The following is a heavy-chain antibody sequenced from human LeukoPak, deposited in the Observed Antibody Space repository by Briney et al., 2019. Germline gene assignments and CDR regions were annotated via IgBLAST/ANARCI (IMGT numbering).Heavy chain of an antibody. V-gene: IGHV1-2*04. D-gene: IGHD5-18*01. CDR2: INPNSGGT. CDR3: ARGGVSIRLWLLFDY. Sequence: GASVKVSCKASGYTFTGYYMHWVRQAPGQGLEWMGWINPNSGGTNYAQKFQGWVTMTRDTSISTAYMELSRLRSDDTAVYYCARGGVSIRLWLLFDYWGQGTLVTVSS. CDR1: GYTFTGYY. J-gene: IGHJ4*02.